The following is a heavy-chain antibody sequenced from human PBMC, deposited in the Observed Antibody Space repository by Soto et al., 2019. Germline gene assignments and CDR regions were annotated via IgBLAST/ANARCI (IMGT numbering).Heavy chain of an antibody. Sequence: GGSLRLSCATSGLTFRSYAMGWVRQAPGKGLEWVSGISAGGGSTYYADSVKGRFTISTDNSKNTLSPQMSSLRAEDTALYYCASRPGSSPYYFDYWGPGTLVTVSS. CDR2: ISAGGGST. CDR1: GLTFRSYA. CDR3: ASRPGSSPYYFDY. J-gene: IGHJ4*02. V-gene: IGHV3-23*01. D-gene: IGHD6-6*01.